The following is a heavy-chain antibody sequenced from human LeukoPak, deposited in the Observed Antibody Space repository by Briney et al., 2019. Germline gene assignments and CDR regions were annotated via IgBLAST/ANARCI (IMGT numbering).Heavy chain of an antibody. CDR2: IYYTGST. D-gene: IGHD6-13*01. J-gene: IGHJ4*02. CDR1: GGSISNYY. V-gene: IGHV4-59*01. CDR3: ARNLIPEQLVLIF. Sequence: SETLTLTCTVSGGSISNYYWNWIRQPPGKGLEWIGYIYYTGSTNYNPSLKSRITMSVDTSKTQCSLNLKSVTPEDTAVYYCARNLIPEQLVLIFWGQGTLVTVSS.